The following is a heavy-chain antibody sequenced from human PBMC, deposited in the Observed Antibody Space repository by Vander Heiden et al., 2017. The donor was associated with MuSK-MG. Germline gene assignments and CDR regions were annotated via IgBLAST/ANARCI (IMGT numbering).Heavy chain of an antibody. Sequence: QVQLVQSGAEVKKPGSSVKVSCKASGGTFSSYAISWVRQAPGQGLEWMGGIIPIFGTAKYAQKVQGRVTITADESTSTAYMELSSMRSEATAVYYCATPPDYYGAGSYYIDYWGQGTMVTISS. J-gene: IGHJ4*02. D-gene: IGHD3-10*01. CDR3: ATPPDYYGAGSYYIDY. CDR1: GGTFSSYA. CDR2: IIPIFGTA. V-gene: IGHV1-69*01.